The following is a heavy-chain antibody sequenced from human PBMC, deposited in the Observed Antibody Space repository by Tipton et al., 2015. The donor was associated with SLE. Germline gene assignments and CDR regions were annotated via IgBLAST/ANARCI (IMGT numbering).Heavy chain of an antibody. CDR2: YDGSNK. CDR1: GFTFSTYT. V-gene: IGHV3-30*04. J-gene: IGHJ3*02. CDR3: ARDWGTYYYESSGYFNI. D-gene: IGHD3-22*01. Sequence: SLRLSCAASGFTFSTYTMHWVRQAPGKGLEWVAYDGSNKYYADSVRGRFTVSRDNSKNTLFLQMNSLRVDDTAVYYCARDWGTYYYESSGYFNIWGQGTMVTVSS.